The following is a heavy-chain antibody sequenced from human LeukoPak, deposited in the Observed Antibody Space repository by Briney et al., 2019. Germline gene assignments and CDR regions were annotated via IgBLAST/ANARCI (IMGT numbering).Heavy chain of an antibody. CDR1: GYTFTGYY. Sequence: ASVKVSCKASGYTFTGYYIHWVRQAPGQGLEWMGWINPNSGGTNYAQKFQGRVTMTRDTSISTAYMELRRLRSDHRAVYYCARGPPTIVVVITTGDFDSWGQGTLVTVSS. D-gene: IGHD3-22*01. CDR2: INPNSGGT. V-gene: IGHV1-2*02. CDR3: ARGPPTIVVVITTGDFDS. J-gene: IGHJ4*02.